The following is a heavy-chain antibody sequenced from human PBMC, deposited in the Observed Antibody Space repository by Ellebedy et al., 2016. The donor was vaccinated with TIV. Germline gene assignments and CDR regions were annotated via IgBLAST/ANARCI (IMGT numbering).Heavy chain of an antibody. J-gene: IGHJ3*01. CDR3: AKGALWFGEIDAFDV. Sequence: GGSLRLXXAASGFTFSSYAMSWVRQAPGKGLEWLSTISDSTYTTYYADSVRGRFTISRDNSKNTLYLHMISLRVEDTAVYYCAKGALWFGEIDAFDVWGQGTMVTVSS. V-gene: IGHV3-23*01. D-gene: IGHD3-10*01. CDR2: ISDSTYTT. CDR1: GFTFSSYA.